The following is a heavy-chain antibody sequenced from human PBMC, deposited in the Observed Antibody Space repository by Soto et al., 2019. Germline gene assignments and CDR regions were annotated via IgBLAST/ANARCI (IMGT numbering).Heavy chain of an antibody. J-gene: IGHJ4*02. CDR3: ARDFAYYYDSSGMVDY. Sequence: GGSLRLSCAASGFTFSSYAMHWVRQAPGKGLEWVAVISYDGSNKYYADSVKGRFTISRDNSKNTLYLQMNSLRAEDTAVYYCARDFAYYYDSSGMVDYWGQGTLVTVSS. D-gene: IGHD3-22*01. V-gene: IGHV3-30-3*01. CDR1: GFTFSSYA. CDR2: ISYDGSNK.